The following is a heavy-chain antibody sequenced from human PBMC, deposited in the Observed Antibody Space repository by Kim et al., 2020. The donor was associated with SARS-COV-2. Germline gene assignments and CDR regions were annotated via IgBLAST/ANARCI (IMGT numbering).Heavy chain of an antibody. J-gene: IGHJ4*02. Sequence: YADSGKGRFTISRDNAKNSLYLQMNSLRAEDTAVYYCARGAVAGIYYFDYWGQGTLVTVSS. D-gene: IGHD6-19*01. CDR3: ARGAVAGIYYFDY. V-gene: IGHV3-11*05.